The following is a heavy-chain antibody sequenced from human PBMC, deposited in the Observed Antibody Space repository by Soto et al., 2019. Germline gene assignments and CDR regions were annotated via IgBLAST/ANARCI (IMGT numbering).Heavy chain of an antibody. Sequence: VASVKVSCKASGYTFTSYGISWVRQAPGQGLEWMGWISAYNGNTNYAQKLQGRVTMTTDTSTSTAYMELRSLRSDDTAVYYCARAPNYYDSSGHWFDPWGQGTLVTVSS. D-gene: IGHD3-22*01. V-gene: IGHV1-18*04. CDR1: GYTFTSYG. CDR3: ARAPNYYDSSGHWFDP. CDR2: ISAYNGNT. J-gene: IGHJ5*02.